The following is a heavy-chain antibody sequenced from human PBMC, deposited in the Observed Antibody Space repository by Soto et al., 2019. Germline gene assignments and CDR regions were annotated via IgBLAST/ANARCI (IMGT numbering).Heavy chain of an antibody. CDR3: ARAGGLGAVAADY. CDR2: IYHSGST. Sequence: QLQLQESGSGLVKPSQTLSLTCAVSGGSISSGGYSWSWIRQPPGKGLEWIGYIYHSGSTYYNPYLKSRVTISVDRAKNQFSLKLSSVPAADTAVYYCARAGGLGAVAADYWGQGTLVTVSS. D-gene: IGHD6-19*01. J-gene: IGHJ4*02. CDR1: GGSISSGGYS. V-gene: IGHV4-30-2*01.